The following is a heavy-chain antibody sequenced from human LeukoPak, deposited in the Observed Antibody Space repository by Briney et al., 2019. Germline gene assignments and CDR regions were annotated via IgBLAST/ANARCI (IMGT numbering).Heavy chain of an antibody. Sequence: SETLSLTCTVSGGSISSSSYYWGWIRQPPGKGLEWIGSIYYSGSTNYNPSLKSRVTISVDTSKNQFSLKLSSVTAADTAVYYCARMGPTVTHFDIWGQGTMVTVSS. CDR2: IYYSGST. CDR1: GGSISSSSYY. CDR3: ARMGPTVTHFDI. J-gene: IGHJ3*02. D-gene: IGHD4-17*01. V-gene: IGHV4-39*07.